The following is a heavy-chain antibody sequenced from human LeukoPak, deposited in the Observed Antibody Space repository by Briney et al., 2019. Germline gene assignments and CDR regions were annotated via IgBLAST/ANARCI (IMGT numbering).Heavy chain of an antibody. D-gene: IGHD2-15*01. V-gene: IGHV4-34*01. J-gene: IGHJ6*03. Sequence: SETLSLTCAVYGGSFSGYYWSWIRQPPGKGLEWIGEINHSGSTNYNPSLKSRVTISVDTSKNQFSLKLSSVTAADTAVYYCARGYCSGGSCYSPYDYYMDVWGKGTTVTVSS. CDR2: INHSGST. CDR3: ARGYCSGGSCYSPYDYYMDV. CDR1: GGSFSGYY.